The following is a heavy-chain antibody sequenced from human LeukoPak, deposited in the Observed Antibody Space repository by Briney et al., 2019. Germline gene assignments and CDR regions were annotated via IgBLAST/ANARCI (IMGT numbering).Heavy chain of an antibody. Sequence: SETLSLTCTVSGGSISTYYWSWIRQPPGKGLEWIGYVYYSGSTNYNPSLKSRVTVSADTSKNQFSLRLSSVTAADTAVYYCARGLNNRKSGRRFDVFEIWGQGTMVTVSS. J-gene: IGHJ3*02. V-gene: IGHV4-59*01. CDR2: VYYSGST. CDR1: GGSISTYY. CDR3: ARGLNNRKSGRRFDVFEI. D-gene: IGHD1-14*01.